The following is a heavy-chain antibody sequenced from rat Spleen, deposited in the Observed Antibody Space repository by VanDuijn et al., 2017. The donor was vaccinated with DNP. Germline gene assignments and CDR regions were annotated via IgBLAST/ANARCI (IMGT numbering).Heavy chain of an antibody. J-gene: IGHJ2*01. Sequence: EVQLVESGGGLVQPGRSLKLSCVASGFSFRDYDMAWVRQAPSKGLEWVACMSPTTRSSYYRDSVRGRFTVSRDDSTSTLYLQMDSLRSEDTATYYCTRGVYYGSSWAFDYWGHGVMVTVSS. CDR3: TRGVYYGSSWAFDY. V-gene: IGHV5-27*01. CDR1: GFSFRDYD. CDR2: MSPTTRSS. D-gene: IGHD1-6*01.